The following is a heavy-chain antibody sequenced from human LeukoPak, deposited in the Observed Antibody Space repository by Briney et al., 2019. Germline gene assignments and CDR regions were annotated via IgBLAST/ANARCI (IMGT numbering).Heavy chain of an antibody. CDR3: ALRLLWFGEPHYYFDY. J-gene: IGHJ4*02. V-gene: IGHV1-2*02. CDR1: GYTFTGYY. D-gene: IGHD3-10*01. Sequence: AASVKVSCKASGYTFTGYYMHWVRQAPGQGLEWMGWINPNSGGTNYAQKFQGRVTMTRDTSISTAYMELSSLRSEDTAVYYCALRLLWFGEPHYYFDYWGQGTLVTVSS. CDR2: INPNSGGT.